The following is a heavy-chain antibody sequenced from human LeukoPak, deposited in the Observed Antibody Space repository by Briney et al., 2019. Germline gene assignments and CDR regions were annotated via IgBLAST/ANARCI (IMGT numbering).Heavy chain of an antibody. V-gene: IGHV3-74*01. CDR1: GFTFSTYW. CDR3: AKDVDWILFDY. J-gene: IGHJ4*02. CDR2: VNREGTTS. D-gene: IGHD3-9*01. Sequence: GGSLRLSCAASGFTFSTYWMHWVRQVPGKGLVWVSRVNREGTTSAYADSVKGRFTISRDNDKNTLYLQMNSLRVEDTAVYYCAKDVDWILFDYWGQGTLVTVSS.